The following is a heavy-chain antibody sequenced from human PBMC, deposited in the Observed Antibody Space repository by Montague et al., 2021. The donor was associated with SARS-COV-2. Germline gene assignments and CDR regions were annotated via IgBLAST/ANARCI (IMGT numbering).Heavy chain of an antibody. CDR3: ARAHSGSWDDLDN. CDR2: IYTSGTT. CDR1: GGSISSGSYY. Sequence: TLSLTCTVSGGSISSGSYYWSWIRQPAGKGLEWIRRIYTSGTTDYSSSLKRRVTISVDTSKNQFSLKLTSVTAADTAVYYCARAHSGSWDDLDNWGQGSLVTVSS. V-gene: IGHV4-61*02. D-gene: IGHD5-12*01. J-gene: IGHJ4*02.